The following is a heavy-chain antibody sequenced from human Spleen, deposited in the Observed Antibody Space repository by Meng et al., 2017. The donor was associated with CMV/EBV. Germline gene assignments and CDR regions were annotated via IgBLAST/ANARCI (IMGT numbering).Heavy chain of an antibody. CDR1: GFTFSSYE. Sequence: GESLKISCAASGFTFSSYEMNWVRQAPGKGLEWVSYISSSGSTIYYADSVKGRFTISRDNAKNSLYLQMNSLRAEDTAVYYCAREKYYYDSSGYVGSDAFDIWGQGTMVTVSS. V-gene: IGHV3-48*03. CDR3: AREKYYYDSSGYVGSDAFDI. D-gene: IGHD3-22*01. J-gene: IGHJ3*02. CDR2: ISSSGSTI.